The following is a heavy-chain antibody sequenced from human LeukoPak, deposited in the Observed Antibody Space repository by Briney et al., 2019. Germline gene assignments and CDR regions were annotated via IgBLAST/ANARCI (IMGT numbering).Heavy chain of an antibody. CDR2: INPCGGST. CDR1: GYTFTSYY. J-gene: IGHJ2*01. V-gene: IGHV1-46*01. CDR3: ARAPYDSSGYYYPYWYFDL. D-gene: IGHD3-22*01. Sequence: ASVKVSCKASGYTFTSYYMHWVRQAPGQGLEWMGIINPCGGSTSYAQKFQGRVTMTRDTSTSTVYMELSSLRSEDTAVYYCARAPYDSSGYYYPYWYFDLWGRGTLVTVSS.